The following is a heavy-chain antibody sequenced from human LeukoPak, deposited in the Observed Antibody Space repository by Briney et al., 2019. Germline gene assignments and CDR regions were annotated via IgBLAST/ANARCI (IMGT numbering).Heavy chain of an antibody. J-gene: IGHJ4*02. CDR3: ANELPTNYDFWSGPDPGVY. Sequence: PGGSLRLSCAASGFTFRNYAMSWVRQAPGKGLAWVSGISGSGGSTYYADYVKGRFTIFRDNTKNTLFLQMNSLRAEDTAVYYCANELPTNYDFWSGPDPGVYWGQGTLVTVSS. V-gene: IGHV3-23*01. D-gene: IGHD3-3*01. CDR1: GFTFRNYA. CDR2: ISGSGGST.